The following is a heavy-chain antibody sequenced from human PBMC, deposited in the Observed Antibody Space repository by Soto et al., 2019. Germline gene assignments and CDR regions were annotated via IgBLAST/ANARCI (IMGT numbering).Heavy chain of an antibody. V-gene: IGHV4-59*01. J-gene: IGHJ4*02. CDR1: GGSISSYY. Sequence: PSETLSLTCTVCGGSISSYYWSWIRQPPGKGLEWIGYIYYSGSTNYNPSLKSRVTISVDTSKNQFSLKLSSVTAADTAVYYCARDGSIAAADPDPYFDYWGQGTLVTVSS. D-gene: IGHD6-13*01. CDR2: IYYSGST. CDR3: ARDGSIAAADPDPYFDY.